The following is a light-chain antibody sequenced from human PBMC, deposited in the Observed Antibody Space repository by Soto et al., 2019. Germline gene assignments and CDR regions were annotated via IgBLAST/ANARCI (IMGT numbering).Light chain of an antibody. CDR3: SSYSISTAYL. CDR2: EVS. Sequence: QTALTQPASVSGSPGQSITISCTLTSSDVGGYDYVSWYQLHPGKAPKLMLFEVSNRTSGVSYRFSGPKYGNTASLTISGLQAEDEADYFCSSYSISTAYLFGTGTKVTVL. J-gene: IGLJ1*01. V-gene: IGLV2-14*01. CDR1: SSDVGGYDY.